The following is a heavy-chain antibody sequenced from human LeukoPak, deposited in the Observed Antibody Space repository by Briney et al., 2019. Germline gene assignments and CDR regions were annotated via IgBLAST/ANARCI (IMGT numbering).Heavy chain of an antibody. CDR2: IYYSGST. CDR3: ARDPADPDDYSNYEGGFDY. D-gene: IGHD4-11*01. V-gene: IGHV4-59*12. J-gene: IGHJ4*02. Sequence: SETLSLTCTVSGGSISSYYWSWIRQPPGKGLEWIGYIYYSGSTNYNPSPKSRVTISVDTPKNQFSLKLSSVTAADTAVYYCARDPADPDDYSNYEGGFDYWGQGTLVTVSS. CDR1: GGSISSYY.